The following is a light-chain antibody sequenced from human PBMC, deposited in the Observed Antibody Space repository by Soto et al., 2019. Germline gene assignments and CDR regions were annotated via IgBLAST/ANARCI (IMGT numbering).Light chain of an antibody. CDR2: DTS. CDR1: ESVGTN. J-gene: IGKJ4*01. Sequence: EVLMTQSPATLSVSPGERTTLSCRASESVGTNLAWYQQKLGQAPRLLIYDTSTRATGIPARFSGSGSGTEFTLTISSLQPEDFATYYCQQANSFPLTFGGGTKVDIK. V-gene: IGKV3-15*01. CDR3: QQANSFPLT.